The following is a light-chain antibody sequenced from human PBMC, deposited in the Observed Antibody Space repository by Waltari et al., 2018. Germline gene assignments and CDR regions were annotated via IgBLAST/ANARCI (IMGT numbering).Light chain of an antibody. CDR1: QCLLHSNGYNY. J-gene: IGKJ1*01. CDR2: LGS. Sequence: DLVMTQSPLSLPVTPGEPASISCRSRQCLLHSNGYNYLAWYVQKAGQSPQLLIYLGSNRASGVPDRFSGSGSGTDFTLKISRVEAEDVGVYYCMQALQTPWTFGQGTKVEMK. V-gene: IGKV2-28*01. CDR3: MQALQTPWT.